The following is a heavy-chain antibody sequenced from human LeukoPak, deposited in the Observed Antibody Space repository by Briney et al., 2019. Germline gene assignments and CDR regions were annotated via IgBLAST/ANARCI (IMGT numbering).Heavy chain of an antibody. D-gene: IGHD3-3*01. Sequence: SETLSLTCAVYGGAFSGYDWSWVRQPPGKGLEWIGEINHSGSTNYNPALKRRGTTSVDTSKNQFSLRLSPVTAADTAVYYVAGHYDFLSYYYLDVSGKGRTVTVSS. CDR3: AGHYDFLSYYYLDV. CDR2: INHSGST. V-gene: IGHV4-34*01. J-gene: IGHJ6*03. CDR1: GGAFSGYD.